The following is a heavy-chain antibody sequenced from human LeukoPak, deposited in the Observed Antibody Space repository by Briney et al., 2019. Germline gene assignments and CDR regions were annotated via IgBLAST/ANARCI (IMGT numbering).Heavy chain of an antibody. CDR2: ISGSGGST. CDR1: GFTFSSYA. J-gene: IGHJ4*02. D-gene: IGHD3-22*01. Sequence: AGSLRLSCAASGFTFSSYAMSWVRQAPGKGLEWVSAISGSGGSTFYADSVKGRFTISRDNFKNTLYLQMNSLRDEDTAVYYCAKDVSYDSSGYYPYYFDYWGQGTLVTVSS. V-gene: IGHV3-23*01. CDR3: AKDVSYDSSGYYPYYFDY.